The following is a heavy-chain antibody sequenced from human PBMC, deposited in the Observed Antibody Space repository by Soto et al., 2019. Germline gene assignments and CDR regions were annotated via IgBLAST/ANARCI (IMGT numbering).Heavy chain of an antibody. CDR3: ARVRFYYHYGMDV. J-gene: IGHJ6*02. CDR2: VNHSGST. D-gene: IGHD3-16*01. CDR1: GGSFSGYY. Sequence: QVQLQQWGAGLLKPSETLSLTCAVYGGSFSGYYWSWIRQPPGKGLEWIGEVNHSGSTNYNPSLKRRVTISVDTSKNQFPRKPSSVTAADTAVYYCARVRFYYHYGMDVWGQGTTVTVSS. V-gene: IGHV4-34*01.